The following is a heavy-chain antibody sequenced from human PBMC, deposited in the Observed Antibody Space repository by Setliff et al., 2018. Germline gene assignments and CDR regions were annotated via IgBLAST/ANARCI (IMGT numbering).Heavy chain of an antibody. CDR2: ISTSTM. Sequence: PGGSLRLSCAASGFTFSNYEMNWVRQAPGKGLEWVSYISTSTMYYADSVKGRFIISRDNAKNSLYLQMNSLRAEDTAVYYCARAVRGSTGWYGPFDYWGRGTLVTVS. J-gene: IGHJ4*02. CDR3: ARAVRGSTGWYGPFDY. D-gene: IGHD6-19*01. CDR1: GFTFSNYE. V-gene: IGHV3-48*03.